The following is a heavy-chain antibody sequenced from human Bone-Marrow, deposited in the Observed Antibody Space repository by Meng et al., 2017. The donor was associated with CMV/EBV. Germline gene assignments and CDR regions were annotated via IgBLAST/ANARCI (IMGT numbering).Heavy chain of an antibody. V-gene: IGHV3-66*02. CDR3: TRDTSWSSSY. J-gene: IGHJ4*02. CDR1: GFTVSNSY. Sequence: GGSLRLSCAGSGFTVSNSYMSWVRQAPEKGLEWVSVIYSGGTTYYVDSVKGRFTVSRDTSKNTLYLQMNGLIDEDTAVYYCTRDTSWSSSYWGQGTLVTVSS. D-gene: IGHD6-6*01. CDR2: IYSGGTT.